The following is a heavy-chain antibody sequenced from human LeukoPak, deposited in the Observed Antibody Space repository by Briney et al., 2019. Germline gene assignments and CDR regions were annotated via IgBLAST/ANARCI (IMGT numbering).Heavy chain of an antibody. CDR1: GYTFTNYG. Sequence: ASVKVSCNASGYTFTNYGIAWMRQAPGQGPEWMGWISAYNGNTHFAQKFRDRVTMTTDTSTSTAYMEVWSLTSDDTAVYYCARDIPSLALPGPLFDYWGQGTLVTVSS. D-gene: IGHD6-19*01. V-gene: IGHV1-18*01. CDR3: ARDIPSLALPGPLFDY. CDR2: ISAYNGNT. J-gene: IGHJ4*02.